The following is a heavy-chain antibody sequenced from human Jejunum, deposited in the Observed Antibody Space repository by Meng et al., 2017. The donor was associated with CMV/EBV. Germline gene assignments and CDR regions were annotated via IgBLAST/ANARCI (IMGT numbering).Heavy chain of an antibody. CDR3: ARVIVVVPAANPFDP. CDR2: MYYSGNT. V-gene: IGHV4-39*07. Sequence: SMSSSSYYWGWIRQPPGKGLEWIGAMYYSGNTYYNPSLKSRVTISVDTSKNQFSLKLSSVTAADTAVYYCARVIVVVPAANPFDPWGQGTQGTVSS. D-gene: IGHD2-2*01. CDR1: SMSSSSYY. J-gene: IGHJ5*02.